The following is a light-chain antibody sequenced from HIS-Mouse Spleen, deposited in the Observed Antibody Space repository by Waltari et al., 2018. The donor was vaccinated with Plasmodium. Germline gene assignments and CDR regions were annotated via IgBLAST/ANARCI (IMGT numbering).Light chain of an antibody. Sequence: QSALTQPRSVSGSPGQSVTISCTGTSSDVGGYNYVSWYQQHPGKAPKLMIYDVSKRPSGVPDRFSGSTSGNTASRTISGLQAEEEADYYCCSYAGSYTWVFGGGTKLTVL. CDR1: SSDVGGYNY. CDR3: CSYAGSYTWV. J-gene: IGLJ3*02. CDR2: DVS. V-gene: IGLV2-11*01.